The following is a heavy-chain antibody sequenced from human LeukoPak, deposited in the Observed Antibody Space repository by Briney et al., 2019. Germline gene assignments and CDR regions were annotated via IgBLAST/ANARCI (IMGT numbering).Heavy chain of an antibody. CDR1: GGTFSSYA. D-gene: IGHD3-10*01. J-gene: IGHJ3*02. V-gene: IGHV1-69*06. CDR3: ARDRAILWFGELLSDIAGALDI. Sequence: ASVKVSCKASGGTFSSYAISWVRQAPGQGLEWMGGIIPIFGTTNYAQKFQGRVTITADKSTSTAYMELSSLRSEDTAVYYCARDRAILWFGELLSDIAGALDIWGQGTMVTVSS. CDR2: IIPIFGTT.